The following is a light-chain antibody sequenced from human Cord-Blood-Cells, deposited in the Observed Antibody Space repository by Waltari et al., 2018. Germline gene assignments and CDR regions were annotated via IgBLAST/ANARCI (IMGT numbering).Light chain of an antibody. Sequence: DIVMTQSPDSLAVSLGERATINCKSSQSVLYSSNNKNYLAWYQQKPGQPPKLLIYWASTREAGVPDRCSGSWSGTDFTLTISSLQAEGVAVYYCQQYYSTRTFGQGTKVEIK. J-gene: IGKJ1*01. CDR1: QSVLYSSNNKNY. CDR2: WAS. CDR3: QQYYSTRT. V-gene: IGKV4-1*01.